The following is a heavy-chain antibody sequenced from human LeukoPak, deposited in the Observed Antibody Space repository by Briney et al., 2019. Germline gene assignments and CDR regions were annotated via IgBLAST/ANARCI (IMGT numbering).Heavy chain of an antibody. CDR3: ARMGYCTTTSCYGTGRIDY. CDR2: IYYSGST. V-gene: IGHV4-39*07. D-gene: IGHD2-2*01. CDR1: GGSISSSSYY. J-gene: IGHJ4*02. Sequence: SETLSLTCTVSGGSISSSSYYWGWVRQPPGKGLEWIGSIYYSGSTYYNPSLKSRVTISVDTSKNQFSLKLSSVTAADTAVYYCARMGYCTTTSCYGTGRIDYWGQGTLVTVSS.